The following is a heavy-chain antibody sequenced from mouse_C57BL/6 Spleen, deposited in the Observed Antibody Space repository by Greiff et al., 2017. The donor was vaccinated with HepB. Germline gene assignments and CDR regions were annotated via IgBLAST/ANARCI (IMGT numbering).Heavy chain of an antibody. D-gene: IGHD2-12*01. Sequence: VQGVESGPGLVAPSQSLSITCTVSGFSLTSYGVDWVRQSPGKGLEWLGVIWGVGSTNYNSALKSRLSISKDNSKSQVFLKMNSLQTDDTAMYYCASLSYSNDGAWFAYWGQGTLVTVSA. CDR1: GFSLTSYG. CDR2: IWGVGST. J-gene: IGHJ3*01. V-gene: IGHV2-6*01. CDR3: ASLSYSNDGAWFAY.